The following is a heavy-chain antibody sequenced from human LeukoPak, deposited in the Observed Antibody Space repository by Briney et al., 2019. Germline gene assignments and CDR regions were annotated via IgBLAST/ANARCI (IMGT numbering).Heavy chain of an antibody. V-gene: IGHV1-18*01. Sequence: ASVKVSCKASGYTFTSYGISWARQAPGQGLEWMGWISAYNGNTNYAQKLQGRVTMTTDTSTSTAYMELSRLRPDDTAVYYCATSIAAAGTDYFDYWGQGTLVTVSS. J-gene: IGHJ4*02. CDR2: ISAYNGNT. D-gene: IGHD6-13*01. CDR1: GYTFTSYG. CDR3: ATSIAAAGTDYFDY.